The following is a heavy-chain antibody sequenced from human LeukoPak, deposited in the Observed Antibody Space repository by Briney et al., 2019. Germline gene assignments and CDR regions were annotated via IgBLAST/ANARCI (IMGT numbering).Heavy chain of an antibody. CDR2: IYYSGST. D-gene: IGHD6-19*01. CDR3: AIRVEGSSSWFDP. CDR1: GGSISSGGYY. J-gene: IGHJ5*02. Sequence: PSETLSLTCTVSGGSISSGGYYWSWIRQHPGKGLEWIGYIYYSGSTYYNPSLKSRVTISVDTSKNKFSLKLSSVTAADTAVYYCAIRVEGSSSWFDPWGQRTLVTVSS. V-gene: IGHV4-31*03.